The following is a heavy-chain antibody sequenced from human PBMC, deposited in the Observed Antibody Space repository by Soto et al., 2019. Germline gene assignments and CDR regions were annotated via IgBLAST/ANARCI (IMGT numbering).Heavy chain of an antibody. CDR2: ISGSGGST. J-gene: IGHJ3*02. Sequence: GGSLRLSCAASGFTFSSYAMSWVRQAPGKGLEWVSAISGSGGSTYYADSVKGRFTISRDNSKNTLYLQMNSLRAEDTAVYYCAKQKAVVAGTVGAFDIWGQGTMVTASS. D-gene: IGHD6-19*01. V-gene: IGHV3-23*01. CDR1: GFTFSSYA. CDR3: AKQKAVVAGTVGAFDI.